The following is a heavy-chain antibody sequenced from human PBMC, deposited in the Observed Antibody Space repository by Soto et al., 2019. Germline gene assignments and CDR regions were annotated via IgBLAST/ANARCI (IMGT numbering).Heavy chain of an antibody. CDR1: GFTFSSYS. CDR2: ISSSSSYI. D-gene: IGHD2-2*01. J-gene: IGHJ6*02. V-gene: IGHV3-21*01. Sequence: GGSLRLSCAASGFTFSSYSMNWVRQAPGKGLEWVSSISSSSSYIYYADSVKGRFTISRDNAKNSLYLQMNSLRAEDTAVYYCARVPEECSSTSCPRYYYGMDVWGQGTTVTVSS. CDR3: ARVPEECSSTSCPRYYYGMDV.